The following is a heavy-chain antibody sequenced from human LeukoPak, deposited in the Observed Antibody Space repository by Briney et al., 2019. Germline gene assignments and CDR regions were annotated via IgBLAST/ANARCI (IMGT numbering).Heavy chain of an antibody. Sequence: GGSLRLSCAASGFTFSSYWMSWVRQAPGKGLEWVANIKQDGSEKYYVDSVKGRFTISRDNAKNSLYLQMNSLRAEDTAVYYCARGTPSSSGWLYYGMDVWGQGTTVTVSS. CDR2: IKQDGSEK. J-gene: IGHJ6*02. CDR1: GFTFSSYW. CDR3: ARGTPSSSGWLYYGMDV. V-gene: IGHV3-7*01. D-gene: IGHD6-19*01.